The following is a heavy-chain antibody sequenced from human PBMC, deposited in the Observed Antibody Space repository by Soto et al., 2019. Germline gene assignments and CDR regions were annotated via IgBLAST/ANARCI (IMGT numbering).Heavy chain of an antibody. CDR2: ISSSSSTI. V-gene: IGHV3-48*01. CDR1: GFTFSRYS. CDR3: ARDFRVPLRFVERHLLAY. D-gene: IGHD3-3*01. J-gene: IGHJ4*02. Sequence: PGGSLRVSCAAPGFTFSRYSKNWGRQAPWKGQEWVSYISSSSSTIYYADSVKGRFTISRDNAKNSLYLQMNSLRAEDTAVYYCARDFRVPLRFVERHLLAYWGQGTLVTVSA.